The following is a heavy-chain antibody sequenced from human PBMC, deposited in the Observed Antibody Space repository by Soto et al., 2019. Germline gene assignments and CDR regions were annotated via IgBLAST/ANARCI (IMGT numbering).Heavy chain of an antibody. CDR1: GYTFSSYG. CDR3: ARSLGSSTWYDY. D-gene: IGHD6-13*01. CDR2: ISAYNGNT. J-gene: IGHJ4*02. V-gene: IGHV1-18*01. Sequence: QVQLVQSGAEVKKPGASVKVSCKASGYTFSSYGISWVRQAPGQGLLWGGWISAYNGNTNNAQKLQGRVTMTRDTSTTPAYIELSSLKSDDTAVYYCARSLGSSTWYDYWGQGPLVTVSS.